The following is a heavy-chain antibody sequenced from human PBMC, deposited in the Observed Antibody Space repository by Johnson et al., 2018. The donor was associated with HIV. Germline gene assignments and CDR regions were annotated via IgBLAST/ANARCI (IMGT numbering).Heavy chain of an antibody. J-gene: IGHJ3*02. D-gene: IGHD2-15*01. V-gene: IGHV3-9*01. CDR2: GSI. CDR3: AKRGARYCSGGSCFDAFDI. Sequence: GSIGYADSVKGRFTISRDNAKNSLYLQMNSLRAEDTALYYCAKRGARYCSGGSCFDAFDIWGQGTMVTVSS.